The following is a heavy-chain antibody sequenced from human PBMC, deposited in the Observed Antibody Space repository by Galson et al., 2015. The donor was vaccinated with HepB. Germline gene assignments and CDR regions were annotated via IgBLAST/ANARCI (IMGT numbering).Heavy chain of an antibody. J-gene: IGHJ6*02. V-gene: IGHV3-21*01. CDR1: GFTFSSYS. D-gene: IGHD1-14*01. CDR3: AREESRTQYGMDV. CDR2: ISSSSSYI. Sequence: SLRLSCAASGFTFSSYSMNWVRQAPGKGLEWVSSISSSSSYIYYADSVKGRFTISRDNAKNSLYLQMNSLRAEDTAVYYCAREESRTQYGMDVWGQGTTVTVSS.